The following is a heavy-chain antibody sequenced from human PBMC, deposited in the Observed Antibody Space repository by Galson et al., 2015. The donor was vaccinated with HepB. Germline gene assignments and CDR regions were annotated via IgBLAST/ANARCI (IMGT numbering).Heavy chain of an antibody. CDR3: ARFPYSSGWDHGWYFDL. D-gene: IGHD6-19*01. CDR2: INWNGDST. CDR1: GFTFDEYG. V-gene: IGHV3-20*01. J-gene: IGHJ2*01. Sequence: SLRLSCAASGFTFDEYGMGWVRRAPGKGLEWVSGINWNGDSTAYADSVKGRFTTSRDNRKNSLYLQMNSLRAEDTALYHCARFPYSSGWDHGWYFDLWGHGTLVTVSS.